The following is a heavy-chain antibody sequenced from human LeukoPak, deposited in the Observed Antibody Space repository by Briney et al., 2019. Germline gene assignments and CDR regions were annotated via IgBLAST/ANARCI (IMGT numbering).Heavy chain of an antibody. J-gene: IGHJ1*01. V-gene: IGHV3-23*01. CDR1: GFTFSSYA. D-gene: IGHD3-22*01. CDR2: ISGSGGST. CDR3: AKDLSYYDSSGYSVEYFQH. Sequence: GGSLRLSCAASGFTFSSYAMSWVRQAPGKGLEWVSAISGSGGSTYYADSVKSRFTISRDNSKNTLYLQMNSLRAEDTAVYYCAKDLSYYDSSGYSVEYFQHWGQGTLVTVSS.